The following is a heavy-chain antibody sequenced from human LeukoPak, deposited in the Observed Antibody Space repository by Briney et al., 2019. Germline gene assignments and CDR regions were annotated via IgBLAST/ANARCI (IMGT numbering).Heavy chain of an antibody. V-gene: IGHV3-23*01. J-gene: IGHJ4*02. Sequence: GGSLRLSCAASGFTFSSYAMSWVRQAPGKGLEWVSAISGSGGSTYYADSVKGRFTLSRDNSKSTLYLQMNSLRAEDTAVYYCAKGVLKTGYSSGWYFDYWGQGTLITVSS. CDR1: GFTFSSYA. D-gene: IGHD6-19*01. CDR3: AKGVLKTGYSSGWYFDY. CDR2: ISGSGGST.